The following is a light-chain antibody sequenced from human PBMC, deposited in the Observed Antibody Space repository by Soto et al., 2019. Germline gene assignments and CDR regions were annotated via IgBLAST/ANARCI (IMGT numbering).Light chain of an antibody. Sequence: EIVLTQSPGTLSLSPGERATLSFRASQSLSGNYLAWYQHQPGQAPRLLIYGASTRATGIPARFSGSGSGTEFTLTISSLQSEDFAVYYCQQYNNWPRTFGQGTKVDIK. V-gene: IGKV3-15*01. CDR3: QQYNNWPRT. J-gene: IGKJ1*01. CDR2: GAS. CDR1: QSLSGN.